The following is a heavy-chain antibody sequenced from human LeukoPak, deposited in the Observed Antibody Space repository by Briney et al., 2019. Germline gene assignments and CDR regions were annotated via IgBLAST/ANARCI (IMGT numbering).Heavy chain of an antibody. V-gene: IGHV3-33*01. J-gene: IGHJ4*02. CDR3: ARDATDGGDCFFDY. Sequence: PGRSLRLSCAASGFTFRSYGMHWVRQAPGKGLEWVAVIWFDGSNKYYADSVKGRFTISRDNSKNTLFLQMNSLRVEDTAVYYCARDATDGGDCFFDYWGQGTLVTVSS. CDR1: GFTFRSYG. CDR2: IWFDGSNK. D-gene: IGHD2-21*02.